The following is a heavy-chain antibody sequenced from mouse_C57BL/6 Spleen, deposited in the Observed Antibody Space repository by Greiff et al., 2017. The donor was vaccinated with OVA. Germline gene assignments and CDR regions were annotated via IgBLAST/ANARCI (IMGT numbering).Heavy chain of an antibody. J-gene: IGHJ2*01. CDR3: ARGGYGSSFYY. V-gene: IGHV1-80*01. CDR2: IYPGDGDT. Sequence: VQLQQSGAELVKPGASVKISCKASGYAFSSYWMNWVKQRPGKGLEWIGQIYPGDGDTNYNGKFKGKATLTADKSSSTAYMQLSSLTSVDSAVYFCARGGYGSSFYYCGQGTTLTVSS. D-gene: IGHD1-1*01. CDR1: GYAFSSYW.